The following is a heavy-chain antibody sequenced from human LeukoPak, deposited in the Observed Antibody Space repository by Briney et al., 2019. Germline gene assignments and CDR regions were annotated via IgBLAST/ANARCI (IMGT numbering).Heavy chain of an antibody. CDR1: GYSISSGYY. CDR3: ARDWNRYAY. Sequence: SETLSLTCTVSGYSISSGYYWGCIRQPPGKGLEWIGSVYHSGSTYYNPSLKSRVTLSVDTSKNHFSLKLSSVTAADTAVYYCARDWNRYAYWGQGTLVTVSS. CDR2: VYHSGST. D-gene: IGHD1-1*01. V-gene: IGHV4-38-2*02. J-gene: IGHJ4*02.